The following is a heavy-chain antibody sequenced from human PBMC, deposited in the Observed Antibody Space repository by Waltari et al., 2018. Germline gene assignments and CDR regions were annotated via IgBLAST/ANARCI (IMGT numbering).Heavy chain of an antibody. Sequence: CAASGFTFSSYWMSWVRQAPGKGLEWVANIKQDGSEKYYVDSVKSRFTISRDNAKNSLYLQMNSLRAEDTAVYYCAREGFLEWLLPDYWGQGTLVTVSS. D-gene: IGHD3-3*01. CDR1: GFTFSSYW. CDR3: AREGFLEWLLPDY. CDR2: IKQDGSEK. J-gene: IGHJ4*02. V-gene: IGHV3-7*01.